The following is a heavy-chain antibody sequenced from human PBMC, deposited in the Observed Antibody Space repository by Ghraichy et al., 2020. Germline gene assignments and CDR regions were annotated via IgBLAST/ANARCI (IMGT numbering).Heavy chain of an antibody. CDR2: IKQDGSEK. CDR3: ARDPLYCSGGSCHYGYFDY. CDR1: GFTFSSYW. D-gene: IGHD2-15*01. J-gene: IGHJ4*02. Sequence: GESLNISCAASGFTFSSYWMSWVRQASGKGLEWVANIKQDGSEKYYVDSVKGRFTISRDNAKNSLYLQMNSLRAEDTAVYYCARDPLYCSGGSCHYGYFDYWGQGTLVTVSS. V-gene: IGHV3-7*01.